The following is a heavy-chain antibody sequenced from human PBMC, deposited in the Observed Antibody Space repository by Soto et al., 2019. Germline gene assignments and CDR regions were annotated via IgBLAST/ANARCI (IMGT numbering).Heavy chain of an antibody. CDR1: GFTLSNDW. D-gene: IGHD2-8*02. Sequence: AGGAPRLPRAAPGFTLSNDWVPWVRPTAGKGLVWVSRINMDGSSTNYADSVKGRFTISRDNAKNTLYLQMNSLRVDDTAIYFCARGPRGVYGNDYWGQGALVTVSS. CDR3: ARGPRGVYGNDY. J-gene: IGHJ4*02. V-gene: IGHV3-74*01. CDR2: INMDGSST.